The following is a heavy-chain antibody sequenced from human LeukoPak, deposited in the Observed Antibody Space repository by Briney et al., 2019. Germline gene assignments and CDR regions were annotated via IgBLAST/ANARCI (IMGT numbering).Heavy chain of an antibody. CDR3: ARVVTTFSGYYYYYMDV. CDR1: GFTFTSYS. D-gene: IGHD4-17*01. Sequence: PGGSLRLSCAASGFTFTSYSMNWVRQAPGKGLEWVSSISSTGSYIYYADSLKGRFTISRDNAKNSVYLQMHSLRAEDTAVYYCARVVTTFSGYYYYYMDVWGKGTTVTVSS. J-gene: IGHJ6*03. CDR2: ISSTGSYI. V-gene: IGHV3-21*01.